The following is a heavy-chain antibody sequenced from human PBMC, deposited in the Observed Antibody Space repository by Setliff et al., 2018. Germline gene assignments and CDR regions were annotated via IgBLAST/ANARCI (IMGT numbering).Heavy chain of an antibody. Sequence: PSETLSLTCTVPGASLSSGSYYWSWIRQSAGKGLEWIGRIYTSGATTYSPSLKSRVSISADTSKNLFSLRLKSVTAADTAVYYCAKEYVVNSFVSNSHQHYGLDVWGQGTTVTVSS. J-gene: IGHJ6*02. D-gene: IGHD2-21*01. CDR3: AKEYVVNSFVSNSHQHYGLDV. V-gene: IGHV4-61*02. CDR2: IYTSGAT. CDR1: GASLSSGSYY.